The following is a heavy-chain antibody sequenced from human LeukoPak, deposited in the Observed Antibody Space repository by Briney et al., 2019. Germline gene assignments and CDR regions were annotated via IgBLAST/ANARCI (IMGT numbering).Heavy chain of an antibody. V-gene: IGHV1-69*05. CDR2: IIPIFGTA. CDR3: ARDGVTHFDY. Sequence: GASVKVSCKASGGTFSSYAISWVRQAPGQGLEWMGGIIPIFGTANYAQKLQGRVTMTTDTSTSTAYMELRSLRSDDTAVYYCARDGVTHFDYWGQGTLVTVSS. J-gene: IGHJ4*02. D-gene: IGHD3-3*01. CDR1: GGTFSSYA.